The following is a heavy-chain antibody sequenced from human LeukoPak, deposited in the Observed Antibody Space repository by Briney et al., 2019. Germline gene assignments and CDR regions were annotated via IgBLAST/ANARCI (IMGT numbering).Heavy chain of an antibody. D-gene: IGHD5-12*01. V-gene: IGHV4-39*01. J-gene: IGHJ4*02. CDR1: GGSISGSTYY. CDR2: IYYSGST. CDR3: GYISGSDHRGD. Sequence: PSETLSLTCTVSGGSISGSTYYWGWVRQPPGKGLEWIGSIYYSGSTYYNPSLKGRGTMSVDTSKNQFSLKLYSVTAADTAVYYCGYISGSDHRGDWGQGTLVTVSS.